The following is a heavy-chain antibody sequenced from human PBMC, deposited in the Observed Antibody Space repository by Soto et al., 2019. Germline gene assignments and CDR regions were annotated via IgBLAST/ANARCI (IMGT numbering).Heavy chain of an antibody. CDR1: GFTFSSYG. D-gene: IGHD5-12*01. J-gene: IGHJ4*02. Sequence: GGSLRLSCAASGFTFSSYGMHWVRQAPGKGLEWVAVIWYDGSNKYYADSVKGRFTISRDNSKNTLYLQMNSLRAEDTAMYYCARDNPSGYGSDYWGQGTLVTVSS. CDR3: ARDNPSGYGSDY. CDR2: IWYDGSNK. V-gene: IGHV3-33*01.